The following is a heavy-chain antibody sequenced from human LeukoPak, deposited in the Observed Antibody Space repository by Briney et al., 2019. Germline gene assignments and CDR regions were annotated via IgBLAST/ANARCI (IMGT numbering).Heavy chain of an antibody. V-gene: IGHV4-4*09. D-gene: IGHD3-10*01. CDR3: ARRRGIVGWFDP. CDR1: GGSISSYY. J-gene: IGHJ5*02. CDR2: IYTSGST. Sequence: SETLSLTCTVSGGSISSYYWSWIRQPPGKGLEWIGYIYTSGSTNYNPSLKSRGTISVDKSKNQFSLKLSSVTAADTAVYYCARRRGIVGWFDPWGQGTLVTVSS.